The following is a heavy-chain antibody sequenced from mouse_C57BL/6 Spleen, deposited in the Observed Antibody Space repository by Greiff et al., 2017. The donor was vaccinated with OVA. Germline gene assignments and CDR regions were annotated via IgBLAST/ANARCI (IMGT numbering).Heavy chain of an antibody. J-gene: IGHJ4*01. V-gene: IGHV14-3*01. D-gene: IGHD1-1*01. CDR2: IDPANGNT. CDR3: ARERYYGSSSSRYAMDY. CDR1: GFNITNTY. Sequence: VQLQQSVAELVRPGASVKLSCTASGFNITNTYMHWVKQRPEQGLEWIGRIDPANGNTKYAPKFQGKATITADTSSNTAYLQLSSLTSEDTALYYWARERYYGSSSSRYAMDYWGQGTSVTVSS.